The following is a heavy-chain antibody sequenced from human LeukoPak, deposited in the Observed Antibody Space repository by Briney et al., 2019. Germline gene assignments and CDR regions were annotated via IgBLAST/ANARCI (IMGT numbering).Heavy chain of an antibody. Sequence: GGSLRLSCAASGFTFSSYWTHWVRQAPGKGLVWVSRINSDGSSTSYADSVKGRFTISRDNAKNTLYLQMNSLRAEDTAVYYCARGPSIMITFGGVIAAELDYWGQGTLVTVSS. D-gene: IGHD3-16*02. J-gene: IGHJ4*02. V-gene: IGHV3-74*01. CDR2: INSDGSST. CDR1: GFTFSSYW. CDR3: ARGPSIMITFGGVIAAELDY.